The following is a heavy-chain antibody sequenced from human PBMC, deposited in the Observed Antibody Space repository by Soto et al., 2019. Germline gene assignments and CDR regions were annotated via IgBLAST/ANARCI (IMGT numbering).Heavy chain of an antibody. J-gene: IGHJ5*02. CDR2: ISGSGGST. V-gene: IGHV3-23*01. CDR3: AKDPGYCTNGVCYWWFDP. CDR1: GFTFSSYA. Sequence: GGSLILSCAASGFTFSSYAMSWVRQAPGKGLEWVSAISGSGGSTYYADSVKGRFTISRDNSKNTLYLQMNSLRAEDTAVYYCAKDPGYCTNGVCYWWFDPWGQGTLVTVSS. D-gene: IGHD2-8*01.